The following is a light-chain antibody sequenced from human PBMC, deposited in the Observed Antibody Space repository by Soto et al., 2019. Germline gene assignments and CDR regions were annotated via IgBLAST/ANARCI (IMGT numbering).Light chain of an antibody. CDR2: YAS. Sequence: EVVMTQSPATLSVSPGERVTLSCRASESVSRSLAWYQQKPGQGPKLLIYYASTIDSGVPDRFTGSGSGTEFTLTISSLQSEDFGIYHCQHYSNCPPAFGPGTKVEIK. CDR3: QHYSNCPPA. J-gene: IGKJ3*01. CDR1: ESVSRS. V-gene: IGKV3-15*01.